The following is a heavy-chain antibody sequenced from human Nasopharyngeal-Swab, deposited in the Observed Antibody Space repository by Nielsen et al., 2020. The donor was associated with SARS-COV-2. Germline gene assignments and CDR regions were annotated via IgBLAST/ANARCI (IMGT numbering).Heavy chain of an antibody. CDR3: ARAPHTIFGVVTTFDY. Sequence: ASVKVSCKASGYTFTSYDINWVRQATGQGLEWMGWMNPNSGNTGYAQKFQGRVTMTRNTSISTAYMALSSLSSEDTAVYYCARAPHTIFGVVTTFDYWGQGTLVTVSS. V-gene: IGHV1-8*01. J-gene: IGHJ4*02. CDR2: MNPNSGNT. CDR1: GYTFTSYD. D-gene: IGHD3-3*01.